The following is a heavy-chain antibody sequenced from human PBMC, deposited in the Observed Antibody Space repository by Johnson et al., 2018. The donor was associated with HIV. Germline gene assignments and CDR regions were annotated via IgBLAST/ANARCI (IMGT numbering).Heavy chain of an antibody. CDR2: IGTAGDT. CDR1: GFTFSSYD. Sequence: VQLVESGGGLVQPGGSLRLSCAASGFTFSSYDMHWVRQATGKGLEWVSAIGTAGDTYYPGSVKGRLTISRENAKNSLYLQMNSLRAGDTAVYYCAGAPEVRGVDAFDVWGQGTVVTVSS. J-gene: IGHJ3*01. D-gene: IGHD3-10*01. V-gene: IGHV3-13*01. CDR3: AGAPEVRGVDAFDV.